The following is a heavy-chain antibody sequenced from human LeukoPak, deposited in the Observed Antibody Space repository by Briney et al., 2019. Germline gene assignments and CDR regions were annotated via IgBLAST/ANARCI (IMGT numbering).Heavy chain of an antibody. D-gene: IGHD1-1*01. V-gene: IGHV1-8*01. J-gene: IGHJ4*02. CDR1: GYTFTSYD. CDR3: ARFPYNWND. CDR2: MNPNSGNT. Sequence: ASVKVSCKASGYTFTSYDINWVRQAAGKGLEWMGWMNPNSGNTGYAQKFQGRGTMTRNTSISTSYMELNSLRSEDTAVYYCARFPYNWNDWGQGTLVTVSS.